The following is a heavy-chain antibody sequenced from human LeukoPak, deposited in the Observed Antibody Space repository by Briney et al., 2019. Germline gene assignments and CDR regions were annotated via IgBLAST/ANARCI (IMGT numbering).Heavy chain of an antibody. CDR1: GFTFSSYA. CDR2: ISYDGSNK. D-gene: IGHD3-10*01. J-gene: IGHJ4*02. V-gene: IGHV3-30-3*01. Sequence: GGSLRLSCAASGFTFSSYAMHWVRQAPGKGLEWVAVISYDGSNKYYADSVKGRFTISRDNPKNTLYLQMNSLRAEDTAVYYCARALYYYGSGSYNDYWGQGTLVTVSP. CDR3: ARALYYYGSGSYNDY.